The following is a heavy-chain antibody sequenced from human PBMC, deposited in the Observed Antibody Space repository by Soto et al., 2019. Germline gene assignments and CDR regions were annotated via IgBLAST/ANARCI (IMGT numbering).Heavy chain of an antibody. CDR2: ISGYNGNT. Sequence: ASVKVSCKASDYTFTSRGISWVRQAPGQGLEWMGWISGYNGNTNYAQNLQDRVTMTTDTSKNQFSLKLSSVTAADTAVYYCARLHGWFDPWGQGTLVTVSS. V-gene: IGHV1-18*04. D-gene: IGHD2-8*01. J-gene: IGHJ5*02. CDR1: DYTFTSRG. CDR3: ARLHGWFDP.